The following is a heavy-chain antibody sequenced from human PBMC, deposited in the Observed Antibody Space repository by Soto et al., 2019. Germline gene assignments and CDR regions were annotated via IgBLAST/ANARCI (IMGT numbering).Heavy chain of an antibody. Sequence: ASVKVSCKASGYTSADFRISWVRQAPGQGLEWMGWVSGNNGASNPAPKVQGRITMTLDTSTGVSYMALRSLRSDDTAIYYCVRDQKYFRVNGNWFDSWGQGTLITVSS. J-gene: IGHJ5*01. CDR3: VRDQKYFRVNGNWFDS. D-gene: IGHD2-2*01. V-gene: IGHV1-18*04. CDR1: GYTSADFR. CDR2: VSGNNGAS.